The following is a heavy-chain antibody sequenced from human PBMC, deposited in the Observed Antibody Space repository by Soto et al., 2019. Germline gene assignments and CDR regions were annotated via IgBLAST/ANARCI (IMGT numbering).Heavy chain of an antibody. CDR2: MYSSGST. D-gene: IGHD2-15*01. V-gene: IGHV4-30-4*01. CDR3: VRETDCATVDACHRYFHS. Sequence: QVRLQESGPGLVKSSQTLSLTCSVSGGAINSDYYYWGWVRQPPGKGLEWIGYMYSSGSTYSNPSLKSPVAMSVDTSQNHFSLSLTSVTAADTAVYFCVRETDCATVDACHRYFHSWGQGIQVTVSS. CDR1: GGAINSDYYY. J-gene: IGHJ4*02.